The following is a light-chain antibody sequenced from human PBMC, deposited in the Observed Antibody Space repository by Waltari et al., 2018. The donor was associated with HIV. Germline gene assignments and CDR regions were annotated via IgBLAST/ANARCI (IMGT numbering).Light chain of an antibody. CDR1: QSSRSN. J-gene: IGKJ3*01. CDR3: QQYNSWPPRFT. V-gene: IGKV3-15*01. Sequence: EIVMTQSPATLSASPVERAVVSCRASQSSRSNLAWYQQTPGQAPRLLICAASPRATGIPPRFRGSGSGTEFTLTSSGLQSEDFAFYYSQQYNSWPPRFTFGPGTKV. CDR2: AAS.